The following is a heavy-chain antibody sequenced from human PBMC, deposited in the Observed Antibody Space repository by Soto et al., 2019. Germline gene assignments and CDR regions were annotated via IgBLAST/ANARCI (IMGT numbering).Heavy chain of an antibody. Sequence: GGSLRLSCAASGFTFSSYSMNWVRQDPGKGLEWVSSISSSSSYIYYADSVKGRFTISRDNAKNSLYLQMNSLRAEDTAVYYCARAPGSNMIVVVFDYWGQGTLVTVSS. V-gene: IGHV3-21*01. D-gene: IGHD3-22*01. CDR2: ISSSSSYI. CDR1: GFTFSSYS. J-gene: IGHJ4*02. CDR3: ARAPGSNMIVVVFDY.